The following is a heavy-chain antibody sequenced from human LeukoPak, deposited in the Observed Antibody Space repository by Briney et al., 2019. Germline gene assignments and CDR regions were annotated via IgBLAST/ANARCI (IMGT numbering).Heavy chain of an antibody. V-gene: IGHV4-39*07. J-gene: IGHJ5*02. Sequence: PSETLSLTCTVSGGSISRSRDYRGWIRQPPGKGLEWIGSIYYSGSTYYNPSLKSRVTISGDTSKNQFSLKLSSVTAADTAVYYCARGRGHYYGSGSYYRWFDPWGQGTLVTVSS. D-gene: IGHD3-10*01. CDR3: ARGRGHYYGSGSYYRWFDP. CDR2: IYYSGST. CDR1: GGSISRSRDY.